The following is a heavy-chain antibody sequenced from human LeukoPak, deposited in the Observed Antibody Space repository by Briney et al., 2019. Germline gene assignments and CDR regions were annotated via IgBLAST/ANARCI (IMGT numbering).Heavy chain of an antibody. D-gene: IGHD3-22*01. CDR1: GYSFTSYW. J-gene: IGHJ5*02. CDR3: ARGAHTYYYDSSGYYWFDP. Sequence: GESLKISCKGSGYSFTSYWIGWVRQMPGKGLEWMGIIYPGDSDTRYSPSFQGQVTISADKSISTAYLQWSSLKASDTAMYYCARGAHTYYYDSSGYYWFDPWGQGTLVTVSS. CDR2: IYPGDSDT. V-gene: IGHV5-51*01.